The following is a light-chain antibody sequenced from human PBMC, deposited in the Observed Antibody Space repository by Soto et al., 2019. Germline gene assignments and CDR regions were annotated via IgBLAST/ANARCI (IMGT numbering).Light chain of an antibody. CDR3: QHYTRYSVT. Sequence: DIQMTQSPSTLSASVGDRVTITCRASQSVSDWLAWYQQKPGKAPNLLIYRASNLESGVPSRFSGSGSGTEFTLTISSLQPDDLATYYCQHYTRYSVTFGQGTKVEIK. CDR1: QSVSDW. CDR2: RAS. V-gene: IGKV1-5*03. J-gene: IGKJ1*01.